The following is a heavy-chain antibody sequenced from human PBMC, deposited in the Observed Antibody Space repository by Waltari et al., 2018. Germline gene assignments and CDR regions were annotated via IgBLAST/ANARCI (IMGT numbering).Heavy chain of an antibody. J-gene: IGHJ6*02. CDR3: ARDRVYDSSGYYYYGMDV. CDR2: IYYSGST. Sequence: QVQLQESGPGLVKPSETLSLTCTVSGGSLSRSYWSWIRQPPGKGLEWIGYIYYSGSTKYNPSLKSRVTISVDTSKNQFSLKLSSVTAADTAVYYCARDRVYDSSGYYYYGMDVWGQGTKV. D-gene: IGHD3-22*01. V-gene: IGHV4-59*01. CDR1: GGSLSRSY.